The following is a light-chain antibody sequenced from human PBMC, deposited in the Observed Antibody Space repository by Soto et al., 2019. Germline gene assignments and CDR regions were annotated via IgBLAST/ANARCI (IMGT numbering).Light chain of an antibody. Sequence: QSALTQPASVSGSPGQSITISCTGTSSDVGGYNYVSWYQQHPGKAPKLIIYDVYTRPSGMSNRFSGSKSGNTASLTISGLQAEDEADYYCGSYTSSSPPYVFGIGTKVTV. V-gene: IGLV2-14*01. CDR1: SSDVGGYNY. CDR3: GSYTSSSPPYV. J-gene: IGLJ1*01. CDR2: DVY.